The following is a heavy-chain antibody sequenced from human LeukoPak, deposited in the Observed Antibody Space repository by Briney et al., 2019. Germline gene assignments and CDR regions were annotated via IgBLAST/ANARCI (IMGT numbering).Heavy chain of an antibody. CDR3: ARAKDRATYYYDSSGYPEAFDI. CDR1: GYSFTSYW. CDR2: IYPGDSDT. J-gene: IGHJ3*02. Sequence: GESLKISCKGSGYSFTSYWIGWVRQMPGKGLGWMGIIYPGDSDTRYSPSFQGQVTISADKSIRTAYLQWSSLKASDTTMYYCARAKDRATYYYDSSGYPEAFDIWGQGTMVTVSS. D-gene: IGHD3-22*01. V-gene: IGHV5-51*01.